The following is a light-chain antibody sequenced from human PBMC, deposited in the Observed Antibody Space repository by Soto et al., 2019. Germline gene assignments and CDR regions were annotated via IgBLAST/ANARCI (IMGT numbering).Light chain of an antibody. CDR1: QSISSW. CDR2: KAS. Sequence: DIQMTQSPSTLXASVGDRVTXTCRASQSISSWLAWYQQKPGKAPKLLIYKASSLERGVPSRFSGSGSGTEFTLTISSLQPDDFATYYCQQYNSYSWTFGQGTKVEIK. J-gene: IGKJ1*01. V-gene: IGKV1-5*03. CDR3: QQYNSYSWT.